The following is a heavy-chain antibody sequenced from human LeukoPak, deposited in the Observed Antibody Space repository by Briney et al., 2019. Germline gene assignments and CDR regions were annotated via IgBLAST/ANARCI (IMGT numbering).Heavy chain of an antibody. CDR1: GFTFSSRW. D-gene: IGHD2-21*02. CDR3: ARDHSVAYCGGDCSRFGY. Sequence: GGSLRLSCAASGFTFSSRWMSWVRQAPGKGLEWVANIKQDGSEKYYVDSVKGRFTISRDNAKNSLYLQMNSLRAEDTAVYYCARDHSVAYCGGDCSRFGYWGQGTLVTVSS. V-gene: IGHV3-7*01. CDR2: IKQDGSEK. J-gene: IGHJ4*02.